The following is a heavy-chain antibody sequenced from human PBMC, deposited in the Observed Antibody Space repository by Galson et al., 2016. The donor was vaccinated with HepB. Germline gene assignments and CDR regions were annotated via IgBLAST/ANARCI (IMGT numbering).Heavy chain of an antibody. Sequence: SLRLSCAASGFAFSGYAMHWVRQAPGKGLECVSAIDNNGDNIFYADSVKGRFTISRDSSKYTLYLQMSSLRPEDTAVYYCAKDQTESDFWSSYYSYFDYWGQGTLVTVSS. CDR2: IDNNGDNI. J-gene: IGHJ4*02. V-gene: IGHV3-64D*06. CDR1: GFAFSGYA. CDR3: AKDQTESDFWSSYYSYFDY. D-gene: IGHD3-3*01.